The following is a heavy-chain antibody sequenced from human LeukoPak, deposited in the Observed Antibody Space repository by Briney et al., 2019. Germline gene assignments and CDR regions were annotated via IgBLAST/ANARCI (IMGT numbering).Heavy chain of an antibody. CDR2: INHSGST. Sequence: SETLSLTCAVYGGSFSGYYWSWIRQPPGKGLEWIGEINHSGSTNYNPSLKSRVTISVDTSKNQFSLKLSSVTAADTAVYYCATQPYYYYGMDVWAKGPRSPSPQ. V-gene: IGHV4-34*01. J-gene: IGHJ6*04. CDR3: ATQPYYYYGMDV. CDR1: GGSFSGYY. D-gene: IGHD1-14*01.